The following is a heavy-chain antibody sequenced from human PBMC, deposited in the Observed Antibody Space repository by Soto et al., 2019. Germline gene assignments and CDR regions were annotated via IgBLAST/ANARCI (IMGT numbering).Heavy chain of an antibody. Sequence: QVQLQESGPGLVRPSETLSLTCTVSAGSISSNYWNWIRQAPGKGLEWIGLIHHSGSTNYNPSLKSRGTISLDTSKNQLSLKLSSVTAADTAVYYCTIGAGWTTDYWGQGTVVTVSS. CDR2: IHHSGST. D-gene: IGHD6-19*01. CDR3: TIGAGWTTDY. V-gene: IGHV4-59*01. J-gene: IGHJ4*02. CDR1: AGSISSNY.